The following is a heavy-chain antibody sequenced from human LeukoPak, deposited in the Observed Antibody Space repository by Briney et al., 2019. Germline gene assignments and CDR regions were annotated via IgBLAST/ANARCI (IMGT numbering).Heavy chain of an antibody. V-gene: IGHV4-4*02. CDR3: ARAASPRYYYYMDV. J-gene: IGHJ6*03. CDR2: IYHSGST. CDR1: GGSISSSNW. Sequence: PSETLSLTCAVSGGSISSSNWWSWVRQPPGKGLEWIGEIYHSGSTNYNPSLKSRVTISVDKSKNQFSLKLSSVTAADTAVYYCARAASPRYYYYMDVWGKGTTVTVSS.